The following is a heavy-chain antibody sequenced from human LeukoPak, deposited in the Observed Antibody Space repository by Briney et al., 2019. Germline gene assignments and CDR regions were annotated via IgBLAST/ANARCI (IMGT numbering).Heavy chain of an antibody. D-gene: IGHD3-10*01. Sequence: SETLSLTCAVYGGSFSGYYWSWIRQPPGKGLEWIGEINHSGSTNYNPSPKSRVTISVDTSKNQFSLKLSSVTAADTAVYYCARERYYYGSGNYGMDVWGQGTTVTVSS. CDR3: ARERYYYGSGNYGMDV. V-gene: IGHV4-34*01. J-gene: IGHJ6*02. CDR1: GGSFSGYY. CDR2: INHSGST.